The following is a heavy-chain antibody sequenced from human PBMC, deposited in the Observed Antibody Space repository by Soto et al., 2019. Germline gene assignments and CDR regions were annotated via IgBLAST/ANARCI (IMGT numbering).Heavy chain of an antibody. Sequence: ASVKVSCRTSGFTFSTSAVQWVRQARGQRLEWIGWIVVGSGKTNYAQKFQDRVAITRDTSTGTSYLEMTGLTSADTAAYYCAADTLQKAVWGQGTLVTVSS. D-gene: IGHD3-10*01. CDR1: GFTFSTSA. V-gene: IGHV1-58*01. J-gene: IGHJ4*02. CDR3: AADTLQKAV. CDR2: IVVGSGKT.